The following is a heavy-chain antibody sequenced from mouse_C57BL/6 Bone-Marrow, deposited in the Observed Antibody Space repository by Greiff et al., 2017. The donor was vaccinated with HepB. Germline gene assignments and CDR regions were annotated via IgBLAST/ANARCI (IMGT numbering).Heavy chain of an antibody. Sequence: EVKLVESGGGLVQPGGSLKLSCAASGFTFSDYYMYWVRQTPEKRLEWVAYISNGGGSTYYPDTVKGRFTISRDNAKNTLYLQMGRLKSEDTAMYYCARGRYYGSSEFAYWGQGTLVTVSA. CDR2: ISNGGGST. CDR3: ARGRYYGSSEFAY. CDR1: GFTFSDYY. D-gene: IGHD1-1*01. V-gene: IGHV5-12*01. J-gene: IGHJ3*01.